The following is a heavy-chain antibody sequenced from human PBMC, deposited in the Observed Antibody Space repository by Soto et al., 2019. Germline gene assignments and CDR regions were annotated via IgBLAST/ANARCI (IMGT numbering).Heavy chain of an antibody. CDR2: IHHRKSA. Sequence: QVQLQESGPGLVKPSGTLSLTCTVSGDSISSDKWWTWVRQPPGKGLEWIGEIHHRKSANYNLSLRSRVIMSVDESKNQFSLRLTSVTAADTAIYYCARGGDWRFDYWGQGVLVAVSS. CDR1: GDSISSDKW. CDR3: ARGGDWRFDY. D-gene: IGHD2-21*02. J-gene: IGHJ4*02. V-gene: IGHV4-4*02.